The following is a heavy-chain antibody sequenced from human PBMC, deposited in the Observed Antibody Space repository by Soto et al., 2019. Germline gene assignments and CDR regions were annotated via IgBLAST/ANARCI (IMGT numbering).Heavy chain of an antibody. D-gene: IGHD3-9*01. CDR1: GFTFSTSA. J-gene: IGHJ4*02. Sequence: PGGSLRLSCAASGFTFSTSAMNWVRQAPGKGLEWVSTISGSDDTTYYADSVKGRFTISRDNSKNSLYLQMSSLRADDTAIYRCAKGLLNSLWAASDYWGQGALVTVSS. CDR2: ISGSDDTT. CDR3: AKGLLNSLWAASDY. V-gene: IGHV3-23*01.